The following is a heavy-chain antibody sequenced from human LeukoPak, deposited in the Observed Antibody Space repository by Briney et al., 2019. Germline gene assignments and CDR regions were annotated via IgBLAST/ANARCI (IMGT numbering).Heavy chain of an antibody. V-gene: IGHV4-59*08. J-gene: IGHJ3*01. CDR2: IHDSGST. CDR3: ARRGDSGGDMQAFDV. Sequence: SETLSLTCTVSGGSISGYYWSWIRQPPGKGLEWIANIHDSGSTGYNPSLRSRVTISVDTSKNQFSLRLTSVTAADSAVYYCARRGDSGGDMQAFDVWGQGTTVTVSS. CDR1: GGSISGYY. D-gene: IGHD2-21*01.